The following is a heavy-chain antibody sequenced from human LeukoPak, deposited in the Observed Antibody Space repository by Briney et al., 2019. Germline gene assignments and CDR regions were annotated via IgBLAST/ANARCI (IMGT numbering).Heavy chain of an antibody. J-gene: IGHJ2*01. Sequence: PGGSLRPSCAVSGFTFSNYWMYWVRQAPGKRLVWVARINSDGSSTTYADSVEGRFTISSDNTKSMLHLQMHSLRADDSAVYFCTRTTTTADWYFDLWGRSTLATVSS. CDR1: GFTFSNYW. V-gene: IGHV3-74*01. CDR2: INSDGSST. CDR3: TRTTTTADWYFDL. D-gene: IGHD1-1*01.